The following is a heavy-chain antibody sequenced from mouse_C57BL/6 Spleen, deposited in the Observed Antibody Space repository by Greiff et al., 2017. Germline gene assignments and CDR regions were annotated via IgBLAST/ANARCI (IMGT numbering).Heavy chain of an antibody. CDR3: ARVRGNYFYFDY. V-gene: IGHV5-16*01. CDR1: GFTFSDYY. CDR2: INYDGSST. D-gene: IGHD2-1*01. J-gene: IGHJ2*01. Sequence: EVKLVESEGGLVQPGSSMKLSCTASGFTFSDYYMAWVRQVPEKGLEWVANINYDGSSTYYLDSLKSRFIISRDNAKNILYLQMSSLKSEDTATYYCARVRGNYFYFDYWGQGTTLTVSS.